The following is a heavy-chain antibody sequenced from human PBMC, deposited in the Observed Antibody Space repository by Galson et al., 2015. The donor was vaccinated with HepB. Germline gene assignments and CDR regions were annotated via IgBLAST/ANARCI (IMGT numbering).Heavy chain of an antibody. CDR3: VRGGFLDPFDI. Sequence: TLSLTCSVSGGSVDNYYWGWIRQSPGKGLEWIGYNSYRGRSDYNPSLKSRVTILMDTSRNQFSLRLSSVTASDTAVYYCVRGGFLDPFDIWGRGTVVTVSS. V-gene: IGHV4-59*02. J-gene: IGHJ3*02. CDR2: NSYRGRS. CDR1: GGSVDNYY. D-gene: IGHD3-16*01.